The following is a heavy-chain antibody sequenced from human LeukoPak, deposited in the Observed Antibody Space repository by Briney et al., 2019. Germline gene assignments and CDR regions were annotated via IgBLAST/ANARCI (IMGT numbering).Heavy chain of an antibody. CDR3: ARIHRSCRGGACSVLDN. CDR1: GGSVSGYY. CDR2: VYYSGST. D-gene: IGHD2-15*01. Sequence: PSETLSLTCVVSGGSVSGYYWGWIRQPPGRGLEWIGYVYYSGSTNYNPSFKSRITISVDTSRNQFSLQLSSVTAADTAVYYCARIHRSCRGGACSVLDNWGQGTLVAVFS. V-gene: IGHV4-59*02. J-gene: IGHJ4*02.